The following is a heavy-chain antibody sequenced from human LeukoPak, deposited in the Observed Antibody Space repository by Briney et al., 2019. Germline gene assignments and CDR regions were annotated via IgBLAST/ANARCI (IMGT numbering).Heavy chain of an antibody. CDR2: INPNSGGT. J-gene: IGHJ6*02. D-gene: IGHD2-15*01. V-gene: IGHV1-2*02. CDR1: GYTFTGYY. CDR3: ARDFPLLRTSIYYYYGMDV. Sequence: ASVKVSCKASGYTFTGYYMHWVRQAPGQGLEWMGWINPNSGGTNYAQKFQGRVTMTRDTSISTAYMELSRLRSDDTAVYYCARDFPLLRTSIYYYYGMDVWGQGTTVTVPS.